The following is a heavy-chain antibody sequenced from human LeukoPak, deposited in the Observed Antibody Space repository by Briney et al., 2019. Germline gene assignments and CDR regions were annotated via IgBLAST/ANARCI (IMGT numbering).Heavy chain of an antibody. CDR2: ISWNSGGI. V-gene: IGHV3-9*01. J-gene: IGHJ4*02. CDR3: ASPFVGAGDY. D-gene: IGHD1-26*01. CDR1: GFTFDDYA. Sequence: PGGSLRLSCAASGFTFDDYAMHWVRQAPGKGLEWVSGISWNSGGIGYADSVKGRFTISRDNAKNSLYLQMNSLRAEDTALYYCASPFVGAGDYWGQGTLVTVSS.